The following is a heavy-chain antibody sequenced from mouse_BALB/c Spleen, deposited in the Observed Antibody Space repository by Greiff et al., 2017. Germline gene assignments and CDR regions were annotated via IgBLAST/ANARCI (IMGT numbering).Heavy chain of an antibody. Sequence: VQLVESGPGLVQPSQSLSITCTVSGFSLTSYGVHWVRQSPGKGLEWLGVIWSGGSTDYNAAFISRLSISKDNSKSQVFFKMNSLQANDTAIYYCASPSFTTVVATEAMDYWGQGTSVTVSS. V-gene: IGHV2-2*02. CDR1: GFSLTSYG. J-gene: IGHJ4*01. D-gene: IGHD1-1*01. CDR2: IWSGGST. CDR3: ASPSFTTVVATEAMDY.